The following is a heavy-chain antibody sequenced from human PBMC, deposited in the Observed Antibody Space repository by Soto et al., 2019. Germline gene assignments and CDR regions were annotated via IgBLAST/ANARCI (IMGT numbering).Heavy chain of an antibody. D-gene: IGHD5-18*01. Sequence: ASVKVSCKASGYTFTSYGISWVRQAPGQGLEWMGWISAYNGNTNYAQKLQGRVTMTTDTSTSTAYMELRSLRSDDTAVYYCARIQIGNTYYYYGMDVWGQGTTVTVSS. CDR2: ISAYNGNT. J-gene: IGHJ6*02. CDR1: GYTFTSYG. CDR3: ARIQIGNTYYYYGMDV. V-gene: IGHV1-18*04.